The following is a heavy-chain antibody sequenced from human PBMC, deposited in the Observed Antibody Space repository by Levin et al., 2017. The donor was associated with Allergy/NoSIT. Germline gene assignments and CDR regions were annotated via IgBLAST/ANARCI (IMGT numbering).Heavy chain of an antibody. CDR1: GYTFTGYY. CDR3: ARDSHHKAGYPLGY. Sequence: GESLKISCKASGYTFTGYYMHWVRQAPGQGLEWMGRINPNSGGTNYAQKFQGRVTMTRDTSISTAYMELSRLRSDDTAVYYCARDSHHKAGYPLGYWGQGTLVTVSS. CDR2: INPNSGGT. D-gene: IGHD3-9*01. V-gene: IGHV1-2*06. J-gene: IGHJ4*02.